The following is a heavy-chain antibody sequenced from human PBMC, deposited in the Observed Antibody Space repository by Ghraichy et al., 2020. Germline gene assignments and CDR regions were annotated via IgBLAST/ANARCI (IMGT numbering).Heavy chain of an antibody. J-gene: IGHJ6*02. CDR3: ARGPPWSADVAGMDV. V-gene: IGHV4-59*01. Sequence: SETLSLTCTVSGGSISSYYWSWIRQPPGKGLEWIGYIYYSGSTNYNPSLKSRVTISVDTSKNQFSLKLSSVTAADTAVYYCARGPPWSADVAGMDVWGQGTTVTVSS. D-gene: IGHD3-3*01. CDR1: GGSISSYY. CDR2: IYYSGST.